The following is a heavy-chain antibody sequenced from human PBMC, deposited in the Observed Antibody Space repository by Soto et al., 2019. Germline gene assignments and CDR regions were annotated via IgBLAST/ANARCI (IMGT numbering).Heavy chain of an antibody. CDR3: ASLGGDLTNWFDP. D-gene: IGHD3-16*01. CDR1: GGTFNSFA. J-gene: IGHJ5*02. Sequence: QVQLVQSGAEVKKPGSSVKVSCKASGGTFNSFAISWVRQAPGQGLEWMGGIIPIFGTANYAQTFQGRVTITADESTSTAYRELSSLRSEDTAIYYCASLGGDLTNWFDPWGQGTLVTVSS. CDR2: IIPIFGTA. V-gene: IGHV1-69*12.